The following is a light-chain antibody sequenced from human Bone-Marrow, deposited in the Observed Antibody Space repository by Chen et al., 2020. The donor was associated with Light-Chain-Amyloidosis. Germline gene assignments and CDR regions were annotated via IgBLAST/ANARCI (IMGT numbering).Light chain of an antibody. J-gene: IGKJ4*01. CDR1: QTISSNY. Sequence: EIVLTQSPGTLSLSPGEGANLSCRASQTISSNYLTWYQQKVGQAPRLLIYGSSSRATGIPDRFTCSGSVTGFTLTNNRLEAEDFGMYYCEQYGTSPLTFGGGTKVESK. CDR3: EQYGTSPLT. CDR2: GSS. V-gene: IGKV3-20*01.